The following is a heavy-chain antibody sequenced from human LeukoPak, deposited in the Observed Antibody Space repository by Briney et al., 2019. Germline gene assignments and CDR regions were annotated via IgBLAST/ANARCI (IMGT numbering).Heavy chain of an antibody. D-gene: IGHD3-22*01. V-gene: IGHV1-2*02. CDR3: ARLQTYYYDSGSDY. CDR2: INPNSGGT. CDR1: GYTFTGYY. J-gene: IGHJ4*02. Sequence: ASVKVSCKASGYTFTGYYMHWVRQAPGQGLDWMGWINPNSGGTNYAQKFQGRVTMTRDASISTAYMELSRLRSDDTAVYNCARLQTYYYDSGSDYWGQGTLVTVSS.